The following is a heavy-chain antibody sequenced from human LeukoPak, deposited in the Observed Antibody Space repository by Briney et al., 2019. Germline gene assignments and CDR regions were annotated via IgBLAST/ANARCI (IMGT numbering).Heavy chain of an antibody. Sequence: SETLSLTCTVSGGSISIDIYYWSWIRQPPGKGLEWIGYIYHSGSTYYNPSLKSRVTISVDRSKNQFSLKLSSVTAADTAVYYCTRGGSSSWYSFDYWGPGTLVTVSS. J-gene: IGHJ4*02. V-gene: IGHV4-30-2*01. CDR2: IYHSGST. CDR3: TRGGSSSWYSFDY. CDR1: GGSISIDIYY. D-gene: IGHD6-13*01.